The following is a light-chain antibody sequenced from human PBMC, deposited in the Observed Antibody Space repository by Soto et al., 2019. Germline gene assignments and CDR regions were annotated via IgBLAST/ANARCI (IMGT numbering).Light chain of an antibody. CDR2: DVS. CDR3: RSYTSSSTRV. V-gene: IGLV2-14*03. CDR1: SSDVGGYNY. Sequence: QSVPTEPASVSGSPGQSITISCTGTSSDVGGYNYVSWYQHHPGKAPKLMIYDVSYRPSGVSNRFSGSKSGNTASLTISGFQAEDEADYYCRSYTSSSTRVFGTGTEVTGL. J-gene: IGLJ1*01.